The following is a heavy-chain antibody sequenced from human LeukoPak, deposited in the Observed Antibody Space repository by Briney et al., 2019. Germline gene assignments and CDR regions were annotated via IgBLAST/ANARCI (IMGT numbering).Heavy chain of an antibody. Sequence: SETLSLSCTVSGGSISSSGYYWSWIRQHPGKGLEWIGYIFYSGSTNYNPSLKSRLSISVDTDENQFSLRLRSVTAADTAVYYCARGVGYCSGGTCYSYYYGMDVWGQGTTVTVSS. CDR1: GGSISSSGYY. CDR3: ARGVGYCSGGTCYSYYYGMDV. D-gene: IGHD2-15*01. V-gene: IGHV4-31*03. CDR2: IFYSGST. J-gene: IGHJ6*02.